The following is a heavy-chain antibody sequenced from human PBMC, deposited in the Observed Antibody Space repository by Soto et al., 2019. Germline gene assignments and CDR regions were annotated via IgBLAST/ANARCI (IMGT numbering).Heavy chain of an antibody. CDR3: TRGQGGFRFAAVGGGVKGMDV. Sequence: QVLLVQSEAEVKKPGSSMRVSCTASGDNFNYYAFSWVREAPGQGLEWLGGLIPSFGTADYSQKFQGRVSITADESTKTVYMDIYSLNFNDTAVYYCTRGQGGFRFAAVGGGVKGMDVWGQGTTVTVSS. J-gene: IGHJ6*02. CDR1: GDNFNYYA. V-gene: IGHV1-69*01. D-gene: IGHD3-10*01. CDR2: LIPSFGTA.